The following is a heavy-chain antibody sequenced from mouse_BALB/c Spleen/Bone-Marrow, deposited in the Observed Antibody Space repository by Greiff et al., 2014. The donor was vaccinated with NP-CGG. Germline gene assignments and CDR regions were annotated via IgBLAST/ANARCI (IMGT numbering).Heavy chain of an antibody. J-gene: IGHJ1*01. D-gene: IGHD1-1*01. Sequence: VQLQQSGSGLVAPSQSLSITCTVSGFSLTSYGVHWVRQPPGKGLEWLGLIWAGGSTNYNSALMSRLSISKDNSKSQVFLKMNSLQTDDTAMYYCARKDYGSRGGYFDVWGAGTTVTVSS. V-gene: IGHV2-9*02. CDR1: GFSLTSYG. CDR2: IWAGGST. CDR3: ARKDYGSRGGYFDV.